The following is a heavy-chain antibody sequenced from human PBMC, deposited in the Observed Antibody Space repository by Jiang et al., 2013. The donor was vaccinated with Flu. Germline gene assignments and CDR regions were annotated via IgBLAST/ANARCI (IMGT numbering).Heavy chain of an antibody. V-gene: IGHV4-39*01. Sequence: GSGLVKPSETLSLTCTVSGGSISSSSYYWGWIRQPPGKGLEWIGSIYYSGSTYYNPSLKSRVTISVDTSKNQFSLKLSSVTATDTAVYYCASFYGSGSYYNEVEQPYWGQGTLVTVSS. CDR2: IYYSGST. J-gene: IGHJ4*02. D-gene: IGHD3-10*01. CDR3: ASFYGSGSYYNEVEQPY. CDR1: GGSISSSSYY.